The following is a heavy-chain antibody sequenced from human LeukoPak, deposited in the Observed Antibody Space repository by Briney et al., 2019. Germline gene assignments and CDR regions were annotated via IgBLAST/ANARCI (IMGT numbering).Heavy chain of an antibody. D-gene: IGHD4-17*01. CDR3: ARGGYGDYVGYYFDY. V-gene: IGHV1-18*01. CDR1: GYTFTSYG. CDR2: ISAYNGNT. J-gene: IGHJ4*02. Sequence: ASVKVSCKASGYTFTSYGISWVRQAPGQGLEWMGWISAYNGNTNYAQKLQGRVTMTTDTSTSTAYMELRSLRSDDTAVYYCARGGYGDYVGYYFDYWGQGTLVTVSS.